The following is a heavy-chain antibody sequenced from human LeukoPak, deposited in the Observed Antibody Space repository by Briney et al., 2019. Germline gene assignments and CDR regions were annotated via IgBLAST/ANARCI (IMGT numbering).Heavy chain of an antibody. D-gene: IGHD6-19*01. CDR1: GYTFTGYY. CDR3: ARSRGIAVAGTGEDY. J-gene: IGHJ4*02. V-gene: IGHV1-8*02. Sequence: ASVKVSCKASGYTFTGYYMHWVRQAPGQGLEWMGWMNPNSGNTGYAQKFQGRVTMTRNTSISTAYMELSSLRSEDTAVYYCARSRGIAVAGTGEDYWGQGTLVTVSS. CDR2: MNPNSGNT.